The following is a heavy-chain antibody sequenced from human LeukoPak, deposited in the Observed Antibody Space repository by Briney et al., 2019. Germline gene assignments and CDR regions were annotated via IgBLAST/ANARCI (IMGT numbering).Heavy chain of an antibody. V-gene: IGHV4-39*01. Sequence: SETLSLTCTVSGGSISSYYWSWIRQPPGKGLEWIGSIYYSGSTYYNPSLKSRVTISVDTSKNQFSLKLSSVTAADTAVYYCARHSEKLGATVYWGQGTLVTVSS. D-gene: IGHD1-26*01. CDR2: IYYSGST. CDR3: ARHSEKLGATVY. J-gene: IGHJ4*02. CDR1: GGSISSYY.